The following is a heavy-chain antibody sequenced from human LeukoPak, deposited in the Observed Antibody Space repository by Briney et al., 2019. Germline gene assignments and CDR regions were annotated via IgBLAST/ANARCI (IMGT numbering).Heavy chain of an antibody. D-gene: IGHD3-10*01. CDR2: ISGSGGNT. CDR1: GFTFSSYA. Sequence: PGGSLRLSCAASGFTFSSYAMSWVRQAPGKGLEWVSGISGSGGNTYYADSVKGRFTISRDNSKNTLYLQMNSLRAEDTAVYYCARDGITMFRGVLDYWGQGTLVTVSS. V-gene: IGHV3-23*01. CDR3: ARDGITMFRGVLDY. J-gene: IGHJ4*02.